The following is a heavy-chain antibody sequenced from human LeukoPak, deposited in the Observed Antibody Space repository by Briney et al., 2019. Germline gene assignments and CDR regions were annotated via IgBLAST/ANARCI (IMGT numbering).Heavy chain of an antibody. V-gene: IGHV3-48*01. D-gene: IGHD6-6*01. CDR1: GFTFSSYS. CDR3: ARDPVIAARPRRFGYYYMDV. Sequence: PGGSLRLSCAASGFTFSSYSMNWVRQAPGKGLEWVSYISSSSSTIYYADSVKGRFTISRDNSKNTLYLQMNSLRAEDTAVYYCARDPVIAARPRRFGYYYMDVWGKGTTVTVSS. J-gene: IGHJ6*03. CDR2: ISSSSSTI.